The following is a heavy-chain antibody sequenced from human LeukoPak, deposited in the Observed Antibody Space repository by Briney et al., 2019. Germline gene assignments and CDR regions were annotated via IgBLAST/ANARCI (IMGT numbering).Heavy chain of an antibody. D-gene: IGHD4-11*01. Sequence: GGSLRLSCVVSGFTFDSYSMSWVRQAPGKGLEWISYISNSGSPIYYADSVKGRFTISRDKDRSSLYLQMNSLAADDTAVYYCARGLALGLTVTPKAFDYWGQGTLATVSS. V-gene: IGHV3-48*01. CDR2: ISNSGSPI. J-gene: IGHJ4*02. CDR3: ARGLALGLTVTPKAFDY. CDR1: GFTFDSYS.